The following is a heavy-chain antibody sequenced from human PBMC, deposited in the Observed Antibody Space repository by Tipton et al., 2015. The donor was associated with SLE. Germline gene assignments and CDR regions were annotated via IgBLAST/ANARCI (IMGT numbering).Heavy chain of an antibody. CDR3: ARGDYFDY. J-gene: IGHJ4*02. CDR2: INHSGST. V-gene: IGHV4-34*01. Sequence: TLCLTCAVYGGSFSGYYWSWIRQPPGKGLEWIGEINHSGSTNYNPSLKSRVTISVDTSKNQFSLKLSSVTAADTAVYYCARGDYFDYWGQGTLVTVSS. CDR1: GGSFSGYY.